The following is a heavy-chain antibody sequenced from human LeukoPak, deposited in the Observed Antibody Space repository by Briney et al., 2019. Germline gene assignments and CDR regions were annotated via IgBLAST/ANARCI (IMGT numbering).Heavy chain of an antibody. V-gene: IGHV4-31*03. J-gene: IGHJ4*02. Sequence: SETLSLTCTVSGXSISSGGYYWSWIRQHPGKGLEWIGYIYYSGSTYYNPSLKSRVTISVDTSKNQFSLKLSSVTAADTAVYYCARGVLGAPLDYWGQGTLVTVSS. CDR3: ARGVLGAPLDY. CDR1: GXSISSGGYY. CDR2: IYYSGST. D-gene: IGHD1-26*01.